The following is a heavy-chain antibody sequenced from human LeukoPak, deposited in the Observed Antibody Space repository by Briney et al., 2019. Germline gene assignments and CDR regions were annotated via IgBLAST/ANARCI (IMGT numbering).Heavy chain of an antibody. D-gene: IGHD3-22*01. CDR3: AKGSTMIVVVTTYFDY. Sequence: GGSLRLSCAASGFTLSSYAMSWVRQAPGKGLEWVSAISGSGGSTYYADSVKGRFTISRDNSKNTLCLQMNSLRAEDTAVYYCAKGSTMIVVVTTYFDYWGQGTLVTVSS. J-gene: IGHJ4*02. V-gene: IGHV3-23*01. CDR2: ISGSGGST. CDR1: GFTLSSYA.